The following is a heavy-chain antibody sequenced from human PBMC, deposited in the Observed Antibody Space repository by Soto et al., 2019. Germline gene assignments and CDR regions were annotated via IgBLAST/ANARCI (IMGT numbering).Heavy chain of an antibody. CDR1: GYTFTGYY. Sequence: GASVKVSCKASGYTFTGYYMHWVRQAPGQGLEWMGWINPNSGGTNYAQKFQGRVTMTGDTSISTAYMELSRLRSDDTAVYYCARARRVGIAVAVYNWFDPWGQGTLVTVSS. V-gene: IGHV1-2*02. D-gene: IGHD6-19*01. CDR3: ARARRVGIAVAVYNWFDP. CDR2: INPNSGGT. J-gene: IGHJ5*02.